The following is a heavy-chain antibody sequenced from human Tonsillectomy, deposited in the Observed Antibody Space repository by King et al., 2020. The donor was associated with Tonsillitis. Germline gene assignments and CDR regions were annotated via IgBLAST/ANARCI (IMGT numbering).Heavy chain of an antibody. CDR1: GYSFTNYW. J-gene: IGHJ4*02. CDR3: ARPRYCSGGSCLPDY. V-gene: IGHV5-10-1*03. D-gene: IGHD2-15*01. CDR2: IDPSDSYT. Sequence: QLVQSGAEVKKPGESLRISCKGSGYSFTNYWIIWVRQMPGKGLEWMGRIDPSDSYTNYNPSFQGHVTISADKSISTAYLQWSSLKASDTAMYYCARPRYCSGGSCLPDYWGQGTLVTVSS.